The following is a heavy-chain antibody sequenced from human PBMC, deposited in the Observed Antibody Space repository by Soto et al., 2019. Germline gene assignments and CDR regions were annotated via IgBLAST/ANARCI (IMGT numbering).Heavy chain of an antibody. CDR2: VSGSGGST. Sequence: EVQLLESGGGLVQPGGSLRLSCAASGFTFSSYAMSWGRQAPGKGLEWVSAVSGSGGSTYYADSVKGRFTISRDNSKNTLDLHMNSLRAEDTAVYYCAKWIQLWLLAFDYWGQGTLVTVSS. CDR3: AKWIQLWLLAFDY. J-gene: IGHJ4*02. D-gene: IGHD5-18*01. V-gene: IGHV3-23*01. CDR1: GFTFSSYA.